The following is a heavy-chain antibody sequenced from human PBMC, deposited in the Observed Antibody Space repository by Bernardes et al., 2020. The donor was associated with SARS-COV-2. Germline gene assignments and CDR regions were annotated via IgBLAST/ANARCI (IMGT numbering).Heavy chain of an antibody. Sequence: GSLSLSCAASGFTFSDYYMSWIRQAPGQGLEWLSYISSSGSSIYYAASVKGRFTISRDNAKNSLYLQMSSLRAEDRAVYYCGRVPYSSSSGVDYWGQGTLVTVSA. V-gene: IGHV3-11*01. J-gene: IGHJ4*02. CDR2: ISSSGSSI. D-gene: IGHD6-6*01. CDR3: GRVPYSSSSGVDY. CDR1: GFTFSDYY.